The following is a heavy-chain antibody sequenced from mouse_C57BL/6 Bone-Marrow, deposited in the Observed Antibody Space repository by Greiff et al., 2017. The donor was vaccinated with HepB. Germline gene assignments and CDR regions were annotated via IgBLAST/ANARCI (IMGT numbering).Heavy chain of an antibody. CDR3: ARAPLTLYYYGSSYGAMDY. J-gene: IGHJ4*01. V-gene: IGHV5-4*03. CDR1: GFTFSSYA. Sequence: EVKVVESGGGLVKPGGSLKLSCAASGFTFSSYAMSWVRQTPEKRLEWVATISDGGSYTYYPDNVKGRFTISRDNAKNNLYLQMSHLKSEDTAMYYCARAPLTLYYYGSSYGAMDYWGQGTSVTVSS. CDR2: ISDGGSYT. D-gene: IGHD1-1*01.